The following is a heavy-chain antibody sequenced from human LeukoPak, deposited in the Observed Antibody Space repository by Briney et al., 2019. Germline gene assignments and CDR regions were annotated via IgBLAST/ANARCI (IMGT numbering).Heavy chain of an antibody. D-gene: IGHD6-19*01. J-gene: IGHJ3*02. V-gene: IGHV4-34*01. CDR2: INHSGST. CDR1: GGSFSGYY. Sequence: ETLSLTCDVYGGSFSGYYWSWIRQPPGKGLEWIGEINHSGSTNYNPSLKSRVTISVDTSKNQFSLKLSSVTAADTAVYYCARGGIAVQSAFDIWGQGTMVTVSS. CDR3: ARGGIAVQSAFDI.